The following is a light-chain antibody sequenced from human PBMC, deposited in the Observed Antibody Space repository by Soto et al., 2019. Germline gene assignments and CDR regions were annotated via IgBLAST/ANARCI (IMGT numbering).Light chain of an antibody. CDR3: QQRTNWPPWT. CDR1: QSVSSSY. J-gene: IGKJ1*01. CDR2: GAS. V-gene: IGKV3D-20*02. Sequence: EIVLTQSPGTLSLSPGERATLSCSASQSVSSSYLAWYQQKPGQAPRLLIYGASSRATGIPDRFSGSGSGTDFTLTISSLEPEDFAVYYCQQRTNWPPWTFGQGTKVDIK.